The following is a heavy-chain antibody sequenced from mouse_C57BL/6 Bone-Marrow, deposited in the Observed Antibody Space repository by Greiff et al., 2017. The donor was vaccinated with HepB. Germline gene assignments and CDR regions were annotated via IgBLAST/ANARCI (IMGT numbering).Heavy chain of an antibody. CDR3: ASYYGSPWFAY. J-gene: IGHJ3*01. CDR2: IDPANGNT. CDR1: GFNIKNTY. D-gene: IGHD1-1*01. V-gene: IGHV14-3*01. Sequence: EVQGVESVAELVRPGASVKLSCTASGFNIKNTYMHWVKQRPEQGLEWIGRIDPANGNTKYAPKFQGKATITADTSSNTAYLQLSSLTSEDTDIYYCASYYGSPWFAYWGQGTLVTVSA.